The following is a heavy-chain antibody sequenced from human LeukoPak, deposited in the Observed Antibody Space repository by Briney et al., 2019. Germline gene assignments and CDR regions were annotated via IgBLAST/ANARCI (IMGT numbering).Heavy chain of an antibody. CDR3: ARRSQTTAGRGIDY. CDR1: GASISSSSSFF. V-gene: IGHV4-39*01. Sequence: SETLSLTCTVSGASISSSSSFFWAWIRQPPGKGLEWIGTMSNSGSTYYNPSLKSRVTISGDTSKNQFSLKLSSVTAADTAVFYCARRSQTTAGRGIDYWGQGTLVTVSA. J-gene: IGHJ4*02. D-gene: IGHD6-13*01. CDR2: MSNSGST.